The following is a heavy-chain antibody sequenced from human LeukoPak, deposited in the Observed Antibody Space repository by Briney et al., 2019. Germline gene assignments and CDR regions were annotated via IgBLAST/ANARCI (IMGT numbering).Heavy chain of an antibody. V-gene: IGHV4-31*03. CDR1: GESISSXGXX. CDR3: ARDRVYYHGSGSLASAYYYGMDV. CDR2: IXYSGXT. J-gene: IGHJ6*02. D-gene: IGHD3-10*01. Sequence: PXQTXXXXXXVSGESISSXGXXXXWXRQHXGXXXXXXXXIXYSGXTHYNPSLKSRLTISVDTSKNQFSLNLSSVTAADTAVYYCARDRVYYHGSGSLASAYYYGMDVWGQGTTVTVSS.